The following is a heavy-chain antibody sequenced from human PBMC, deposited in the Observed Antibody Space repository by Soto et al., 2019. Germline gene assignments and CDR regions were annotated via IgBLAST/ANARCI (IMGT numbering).Heavy chain of an antibody. J-gene: IGHJ4*02. Sequence: GGSLRLSCAASGFTFSSYAMSWVRQAPGKGLEWVSAISGSGASTYYAASVKGRFTISRDNSRNTLYLQMNSLRAEDTAVYYCAKGLEVAATPGSDFWGQGALVTVSS. CDR1: GFTFSSYA. V-gene: IGHV3-23*01. D-gene: IGHD2-15*01. CDR3: AKGLEVAATPGSDF. CDR2: ISGSGAST.